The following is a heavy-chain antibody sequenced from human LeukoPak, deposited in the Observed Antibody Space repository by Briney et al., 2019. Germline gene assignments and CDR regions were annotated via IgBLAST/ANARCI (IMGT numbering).Heavy chain of an antibody. CDR1: GYTFSTYG. CDR2: ISAYNGDT. J-gene: IGHJ4*02. CDR3: ARDQGELPFDY. V-gene: IGHV1-18*01. Sequence: ASVKVSCTASGYTFSTYGISWVRQAPGQGLEWMGWISAYNGDTNYAQNLQDRVTMTTDTSTSTAYMEVRSLTSDDTAVYYCARDQGELPFDYWGQGTLVTVSS. D-gene: IGHD3-16*01.